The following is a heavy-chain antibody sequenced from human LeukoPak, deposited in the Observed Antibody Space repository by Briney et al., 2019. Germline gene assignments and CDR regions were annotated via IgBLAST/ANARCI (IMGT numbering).Heavy chain of an antibody. CDR3: ARDRAHSSGYYYPDY. V-gene: IGHV1-69*13. J-gene: IGHJ4*02. CDR2: IIPIFGTA. CDR1: GGTFSSYA. D-gene: IGHD3-22*01. Sequence: SVTVSCTASGGTFSSYAISWVRQAPGQGLEWMGGIIPIFGTANYAQKFQGRVTITADESTSTAYMELSSLRSEDTAVYYCARDRAHSSGYYYPDYWGQGTLVTVSS.